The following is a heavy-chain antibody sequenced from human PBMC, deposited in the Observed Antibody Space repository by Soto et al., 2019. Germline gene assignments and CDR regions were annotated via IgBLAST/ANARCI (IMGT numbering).Heavy chain of an antibody. Sequence: QVQLVQSGTEVKKPGASVRISCKASGYTFNAYAIYWVRQAPGQSLEWMGWVNAGLGNTEYAQKFQGRVTITRDTSSNTAYIDLTSLTSEDMTVYYCARGGYCSGGRCYIWFDPWGQGTLVTVSS. CDR1: GYTFNAYA. CDR2: VNAGLGNT. V-gene: IGHV1-3*01. D-gene: IGHD2-15*01. J-gene: IGHJ5*02. CDR3: ARGGYCSGGRCYIWFDP.